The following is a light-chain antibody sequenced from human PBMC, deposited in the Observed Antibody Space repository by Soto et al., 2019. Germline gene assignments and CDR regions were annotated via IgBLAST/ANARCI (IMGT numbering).Light chain of an antibody. Sequence: QSVLTQPPSASGTPGQRVTISCSGSTSNIVSNTVNWYQQLPGTAPKLLIFNNNQRPSGVPDRVSGSKSGTSASLAISGLQSEDEADYYCAAWDDSLKGPVFGGGTKVTVL. CDR2: NNN. V-gene: IGLV1-44*01. J-gene: IGLJ3*02. CDR3: AAWDDSLKGPV. CDR1: TSNIVSNT.